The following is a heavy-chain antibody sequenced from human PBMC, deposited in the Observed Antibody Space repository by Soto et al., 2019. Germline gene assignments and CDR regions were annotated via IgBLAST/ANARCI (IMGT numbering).Heavy chain of an antibody. J-gene: IGHJ5*02. D-gene: IGHD3-16*01. CDR1: GFTFSSYA. CDR3: ARGGGLLGELVSWFDP. CDR2: ISYDGSNK. Sequence: VGSLRLSCAASGFTFSSYAMHWVRQAPGKGLEWVAVISYDGSNKYYADSVKGRFTISRDNSKNTLYLQMNSLRAEDTAVYYCARGGGLLGELVSWFDPWGQGTLVTVSS. V-gene: IGHV3-30-3*01.